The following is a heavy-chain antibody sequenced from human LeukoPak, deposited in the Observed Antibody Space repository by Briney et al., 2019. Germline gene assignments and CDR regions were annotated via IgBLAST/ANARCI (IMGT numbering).Heavy chain of an antibody. CDR1: GGSFSGYY. CDR3: ARVPCSSTSCYRYFDL. D-gene: IGHD2-2*01. J-gene: IGHJ2*01. V-gene: IGHV4-34*01. CDR2: INHSGST. Sequence: SETLSLTCAVYGGSFSGYYWSWIRQPPGKGLEWIGEINHSGSTNYNPSLKSRVTISVDTSKNQFSLKLSSVTAADTAVYYCARVPCSSTSCYRYFDLWGRGTPVTVSS.